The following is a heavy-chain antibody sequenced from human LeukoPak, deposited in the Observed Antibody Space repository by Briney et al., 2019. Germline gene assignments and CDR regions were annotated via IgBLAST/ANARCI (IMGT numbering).Heavy chain of an antibody. V-gene: IGHV3-21*04. CDR1: GFTFSSYS. CDR2: TSSSSSYI. D-gene: IGHD3-22*01. CDR3: AKERVHYYDSSGYPRAFDI. Sequence: GGSLRLSCAASGFTFSSYSMNWVRQAPGKGLEWVSSTSSSSSYIYYADSVKGRFTISRDNAKNSLYLQMNSLRAEDTAVYYCAKERVHYYDSSGYPRAFDIWGQGTMVTVSS. J-gene: IGHJ3*02.